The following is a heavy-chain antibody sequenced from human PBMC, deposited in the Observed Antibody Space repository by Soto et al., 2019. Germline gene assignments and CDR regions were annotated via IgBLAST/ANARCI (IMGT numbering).Heavy chain of an antibody. CDR2: IIPIFGTA. J-gene: IGHJ6*02. V-gene: IGHV1-69*06. Sequence: QVQLVQSGAEVKKPGSSVKVSCKASGGTFSSYAISWVRQAPGQGLEWMGGIIPIFGTANYAQKFQGRVTIAADKSTSTAYSELSGLRAEDTAVYYCARDLQQLAWGGKKLVLDSSGWYDEYYGMDVWGQGTTVTVSS. CDR1: GGTFSSYA. D-gene: IGHD6-19*01. CDR3: ARDLQQLAWGGKKLVLDSSGWYDEYYGMDV.